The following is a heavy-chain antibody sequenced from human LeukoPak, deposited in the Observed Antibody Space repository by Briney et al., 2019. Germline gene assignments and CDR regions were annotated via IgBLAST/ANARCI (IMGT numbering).Heavy chain of an antibody. CDR1: GYTFNSYG. D-gene: IGHD4-17*01. Sequence: ASLKVSCTASGYTFNSYGISWVRHAPGPRLEWMGWISAYNGNTNYAQQLQGRVTMTTDTSTSTAYMELRSLRSDDTAVYYCARDRVTTVTTHFDYWGQGTLVTVSS. J-gene: IGHJ4*02. V-gene: IGHV1-18*01. CDR2: ISAYNGNT. CDR3: ARDRVTTVTTHFDY.